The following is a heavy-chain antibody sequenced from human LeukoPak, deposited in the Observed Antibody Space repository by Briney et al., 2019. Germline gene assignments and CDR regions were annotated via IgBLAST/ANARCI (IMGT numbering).Heavy chain of an antibody. Sequence: SQTLSLTCTVSGDSISSGDYYWSWIRQPAGKGLEWIGRISSSGSTNYNPSLKSRVTISVDTSKNQFSLKLSSVTAADTAVYYCARMKHIVVVTAMYYFDYWGQGTLVTVSS. CDR1: GDSISSGDYY. J-gene: IGHJ4*02. D-gene: IGHD2-21*02. CDR2: ISSSGST. V-gene: IGHV4-61*02. CDR3: ARMKHIVVVTAMYYFDY.